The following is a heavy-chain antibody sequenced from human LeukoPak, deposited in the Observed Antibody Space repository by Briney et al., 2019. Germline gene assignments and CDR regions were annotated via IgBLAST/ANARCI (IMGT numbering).Heavy chain of an antibody. CDR2: ISHSGGT. CDR3: ARRVPRTSKGFFAFDI. Sequence: SETLSLTCAVYGGFSSGYYWSWIRQPPGKGLEWIGEISHSGGTNNNPSLKGRVAISLDISKNQFSLSLRSVTAADTAVYYCARRVPRTSKGFFAFDIWGQGTMVIVSS. D-gene: IGHD2-15*01. J-gene: IGHJ3*02. CDR1: GGFSSGYY. V-gene: IGHV4-34*01.